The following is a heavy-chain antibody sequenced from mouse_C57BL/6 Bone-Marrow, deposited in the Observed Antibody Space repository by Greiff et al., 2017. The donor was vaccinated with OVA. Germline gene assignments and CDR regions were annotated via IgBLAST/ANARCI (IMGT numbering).Heavy chain of an antibody. V-gene: IGHV1-15*01. CDR1: GYTFTDYE. D-gene: IGHD1-1*01. Sequence: VQLQQSGAELVRPGASVTLSCKASGYTFTDYEMHWVKQTPVHGLEWIGAIDPETGGTAYNQKFKGKAILTADKSSSTAYMELRSLTSEDSAVYYCTRKIIYGSSQYYFDYWGQGTTLTVSS. J-gene: IGHJ2*01. CDR3: TRKIIYGSSQYYFDY. CDR2: IDPETGGT.